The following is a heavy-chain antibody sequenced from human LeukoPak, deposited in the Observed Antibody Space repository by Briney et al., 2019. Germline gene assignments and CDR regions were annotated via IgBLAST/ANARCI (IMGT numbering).Heavy chain of an antibody. J-gene: IGHJ2*01. CDR2: IYYLGST. Sequence: SETLSLTCAVYGGSFSGYYWSWIRQPPGKGLEWVGHIYYLGSTNYNPSLKSRVTISIDTSKNYFSLKLSSVIAADTAVYYCARDRPGSYWYFDLWGRGTLVTVSS. CDR3: ARDRPGSYWYFDL. D-gene: IGHD3-10*01. V-gene: IGHV4-59*01. CDR1: GGSFSGYY.